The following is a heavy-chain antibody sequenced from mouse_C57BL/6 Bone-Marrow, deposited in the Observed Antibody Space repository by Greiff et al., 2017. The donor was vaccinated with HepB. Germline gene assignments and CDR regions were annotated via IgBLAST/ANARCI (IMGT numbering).Heavy chain of an antibody. CDR2: ISYDGSN. J-gene: IGHJ2*01. V-gene: IGHV3-6*01. CDR1: GYSITSGYY. Sequence: EVKLQESGPGLVKPSQSLSLTCSVTGYSITSGYYWNWIRQFPGNKLEWMGYISYDGSNNYNPSLKNRISITRDTSKNQFFLKLNSVTTEDTATYYGERERGSSYFDYWAKGTTPTVSS. CDR3: ERERGSSYFDY. D-gene: IGHD1-1*01.